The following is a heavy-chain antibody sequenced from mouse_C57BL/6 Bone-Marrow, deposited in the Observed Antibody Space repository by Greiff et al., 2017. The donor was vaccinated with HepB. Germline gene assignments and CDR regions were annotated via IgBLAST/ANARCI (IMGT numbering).Heavy chain of an antibody. CDR3: ARPAIYYYGSSYAMDY. CDR2: INPSSGYT. Sequence: QVQLQQSGAELARPGASVKMSCKASGYTFTSYTMHWVKQRPGQGLEWIGYINPSSGYTKYNQKFKDKATLTADKSSSTANMQLSSLTSEDSAVYYCARPAIYYYGSSYAMDYWGQGTSVTVSS. V-gene: IGHV1-4*01. J-gene: IGHJ4*01. D-gene: IGHD1-1*01. CDR1: GYTFTSYT.